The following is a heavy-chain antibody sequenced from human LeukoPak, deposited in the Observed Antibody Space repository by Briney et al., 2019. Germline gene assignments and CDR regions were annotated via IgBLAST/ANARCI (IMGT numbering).Heavy chain of an antibody. J-gene: IGHJ5*02. V-gene: IGHV4-39*07. Sequence: SETLSRTCTVSGGSISSSSYYWGWIRQPPGKGLEWIGSVYYSGNTYYNPSLKSRVTISVDTSKNQFSLKLSSVTASDTAVYXXXXXXXXGSGSYGPGGLKTLHNWFDPWGQGTLVTVSS. D-gene: IGHD3-10*01. CDR3: XXXXXXGSGSYGPGGLKTLHNWFDP. CDR1: GGSISSSSYY. CDR2: VYYSGNT.